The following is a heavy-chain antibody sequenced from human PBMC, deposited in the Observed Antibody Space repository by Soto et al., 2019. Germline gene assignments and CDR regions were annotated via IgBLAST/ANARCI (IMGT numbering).Heavy chain of an antibody. CDR2: ISYDGSNK. CDR1: GFSFSDCG. V-gene: IGHV3-30*03. CDR3: TRGPRSTSTGTGAF. D-gene: IGHD1-1*01. Sequence: PGGSLRLSCAASGFSFSDCGMHWVRQAPGKGLEWVAVISYDGSNKYYADSVKGRFTISRDNAKNTLYLQMNALRVEDTAVYYCTRGPRSTSTGTGAFWGQGTLVTVSS. J-gene: IGHJ4*02.